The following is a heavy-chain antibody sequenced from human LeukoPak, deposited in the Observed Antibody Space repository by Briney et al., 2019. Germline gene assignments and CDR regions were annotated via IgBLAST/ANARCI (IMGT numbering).Heavy chain of an antibody. CDR2: IYYSGST. Sequence: KPSETLSLTCTVSGGSISSYYWSWIRQPPGKGLDWIGYIYYSGSTNYNPSLKSRVTISVDTSKNQFSLKLSSVTAADTAVYYCARAVAGGPAPFDYWGQGTLVTVSS. D-gene: IGHD6-19*01. V-gene: IGHV4-59*01. J-gene: IGHJ4*02. CDR3: ARAVAGGPAPFDY. CDR1: GGSISSYY.